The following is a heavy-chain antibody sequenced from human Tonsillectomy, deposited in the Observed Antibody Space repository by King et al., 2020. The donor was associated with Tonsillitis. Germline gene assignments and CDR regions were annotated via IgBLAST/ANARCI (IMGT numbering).Heavy chain of an antibody. V-gene: IGHV1-46*03. CDR1: GYTFTNYY. CDR2: INPSGGST. CDR3: ARDPYYDSSGYYLDY. D-gene: IGHD3-22*01. Sequence: QLVKSGAEVKKPGASVKVSCKASGYTFTNYYMHWVRQAPGQGLEWMGIINPSGGSTSYAQKFQGRVTMTRDTSTSTVYMELSSLRSEDTAVYYCARDPYYDSSGYYLDYWGQGTLVTVSS. J-gene: IGHJ4*02.